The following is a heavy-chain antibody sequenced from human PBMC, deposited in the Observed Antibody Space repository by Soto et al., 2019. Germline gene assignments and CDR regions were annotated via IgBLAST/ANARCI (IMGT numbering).Heavy chain of an antibody. Sequence: ASVKVSCKASGYTFTSYGISWVRQAPGQGLEWMGWISAYNGNTNYAQKLQGRVTMTTDTSTSTAYMELRSLRSDDTAVYYCARAGAYCSSTSCYPEVLLWFGATYYYYGMDVWRQGTTVTVSS. CDR2: ISAYNGNT. V-gene: IGHV1-18*04. CDR3: ARAGAYCSSTSCYPEVLLWFGATYYYYGMDV. J-gene: IGHJ6*02. CDR1: GYTFTSYG. D-gene: IGHD2-2*01.